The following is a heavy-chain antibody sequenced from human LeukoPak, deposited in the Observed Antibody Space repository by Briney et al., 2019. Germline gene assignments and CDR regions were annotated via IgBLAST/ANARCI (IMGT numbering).Heavy chain of an antibody. Sequence: GGSLRLSCAASGFTVSTNYMSRVRQAPRKGLEWVSVIYSSGSTYYADSVKGRFTIFRDNSKNTLYLQMNSLRAEDTAVYYCARDGGLAPYSSSTPFDYWGQGTLVTVSS. D-gene: IGHD6-6*01. CDR2: IYSSGST. CDR1: GFTVSTNY. V-gene: IGHV3-66*03. CDR3: ARDGGLAPYSSSTPFDY. J-gene: IGHJ4*02.